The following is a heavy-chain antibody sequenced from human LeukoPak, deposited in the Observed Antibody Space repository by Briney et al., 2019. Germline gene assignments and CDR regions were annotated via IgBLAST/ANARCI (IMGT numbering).Heavy chain of an antibody. CDR3: ARSYSPEAY. CDR2: ISYDGSNK. CDR1: GFIFSNYA. V-gene: IGHV3-30-3*01. Sequence: GGSLRLSCAASGFIFSNYAMHWVRQAPGKGLEWVAVISYDGSNKYFADSVKGRFTISRDNSKSTLYLQMNSLRAEDTAVYYCARSYSPEAYWGQGTLVTVSS. J-gene: IGHJ4*02. D-gene: IGHD4-4*01.